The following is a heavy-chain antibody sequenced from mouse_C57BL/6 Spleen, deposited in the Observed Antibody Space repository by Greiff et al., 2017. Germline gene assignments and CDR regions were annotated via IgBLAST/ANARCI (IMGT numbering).Heavy chain of an antibody. CDR1: GYTFTDYN. V-gene: IGHV1-18*01. Sequence: VQLQQSGPELVKPGASVTIPCTASGYTFTDYNMDWVKQSHGKSLEWIGDINPNNGGTIYNQKFKGKATLTVDKSSSTAYIELFSLTSEDTAVYYCARGSVLRPFMDNWGQGTSVTVSS. CDR2: INPNNGGT. D-gene: IGHD1-2*01. J-gene: IGHJ4*01. CDR3: ARGSVLRPFMDN.